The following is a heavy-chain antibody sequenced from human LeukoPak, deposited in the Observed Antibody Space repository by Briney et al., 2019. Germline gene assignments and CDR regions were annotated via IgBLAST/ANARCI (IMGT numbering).Heavy chain of an antibody. V-gene: IGHV1-18*01. CDR2: ISAYNGNT. Sequence: ASVTVSCKASGYTFTSYGISWVRQAPGQGLEWMGWISAYNGNTNYAQKLQGRVTMTTDTSTSTAYMELRSLRSDGTAVYYRARITMIVTDWFDPWGQGTLVTVSS. D-gene: IGHD3-22*01. CDR1: GYTFTSYG. J-gene: IGHJ5*02. CDR3: ARITMIVTDWFDP.